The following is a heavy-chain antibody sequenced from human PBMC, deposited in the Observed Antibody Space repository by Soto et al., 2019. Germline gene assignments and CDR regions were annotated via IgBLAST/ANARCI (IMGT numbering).Heavy chain of an antibody. CDR1: GGSVSSGTYY. J-gene: IGHJ4*02. V-gene: IGHV4-61*01. CDR2: VYHSGRN. CDR3: ARDPEYGSYFDY. D-gene: IGHD3-10*01. Sequence: PSETLSLTCTVSGGSVSSGTYYWSWVRQTPGKGLEWIGYVYHSGRNNYNPSLKSRVTISIDTSKNQFSLILTSVTAADAAIYYCARDPEYGSYFDYWGQGTLVTVSS.